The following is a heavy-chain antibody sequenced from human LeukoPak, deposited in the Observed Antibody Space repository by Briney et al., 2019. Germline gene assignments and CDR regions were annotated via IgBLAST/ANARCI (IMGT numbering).Heavy chain of an antibody. Sequence: PGGSLRLSCAASGFTFTSYSMNWVRQAPGKWLEWVSSISSSSSYIYYADSVKGRFTISRDNSKNTLYLQMNSLRAEDTAVYYCAKGRIDSSGYYYYYYYYMDVWGKGTTVTISS. CDR3: AKGRIDSSGYYYYYYYYMDV. CDR1: GFTFTSYS. CDR2: ISSSSSYI. J-gene: IGHJ6*03. D-gene: IGHD3-22*01. V-gene: IGHV3-21*04.